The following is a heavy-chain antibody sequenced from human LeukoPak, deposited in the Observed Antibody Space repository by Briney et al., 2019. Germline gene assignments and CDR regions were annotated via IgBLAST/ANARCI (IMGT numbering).Heavy chain of an antibody. V-gene: IGHV3-64*01. D-gene: IGHD2-15*01. CDR1: GFTFSSYA. Sequence: GGSLRLSXAASGFTFSSYAMHWVRQPPGKGLEYLSAISSNGGSTYYANSVKGRFTISRDNSKNTLYLQMGSLRAEDMAVYYCARDLYGGSSGGGYWGQGTLVTVSS. CDR3: ARDLYGGSSGGGY. J-gene: IGHJ4*02. CDR2: ISSNGGST.